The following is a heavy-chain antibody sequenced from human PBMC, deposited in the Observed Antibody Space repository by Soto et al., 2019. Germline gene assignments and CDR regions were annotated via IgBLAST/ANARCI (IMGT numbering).Heavy chain of an antibody. CDR3: ATDSRSYYEMFDY. J-gene: IGHJ4*02. V-gene: IGHV4-59*01. Sequence: QVQLQESGPGLVKPSETLSLTCTVSGGSIRSYYWSWIRQPPGKGLEWIGQIYYSGSTKYNPTLKSRVTMAVDTSKNQFSLKLRAVTAADPAMYYCATDSRSYYEMFDYWGQGTLVTVSS. CDR2: IYYSGST. D-gene: IGHD3-22*01. CDR1: GGSIRSYY.